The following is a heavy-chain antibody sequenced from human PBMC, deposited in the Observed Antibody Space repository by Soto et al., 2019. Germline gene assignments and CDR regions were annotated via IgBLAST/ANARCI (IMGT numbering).Heavy chain of an antibody. CDR3: ATLWFGEGNY. D-gene: IGHD3-10*01. CDR1: GGSISSSSYY. CDR2: IYYSGST. V-gene: IGHV4-39*01. Sequence: QLQLQESGPGLVKPSETLSLTCTVSGGSISSSSYYWGWILQLPGKGLEWIGSIYYSGSTYYNPSLKSRVTISVDTSKNQFSLKLSSVTAADTAVYYCATLWFGEGNYWGQGTLVTVSS. J-gene: IGHJ4*02.